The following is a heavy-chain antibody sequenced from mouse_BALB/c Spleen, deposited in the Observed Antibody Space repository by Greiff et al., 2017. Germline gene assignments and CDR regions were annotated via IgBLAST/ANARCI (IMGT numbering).Heavy chain of an antibody. V-gene: IGHV14-3*02. J-gene: IGHJ2*01. D-gene: IGHD2-2*01. CDR3: AREGGYGYYFDY. Sequence: VQLQQSGAELVKPGASVKLSCTASGFNIKDTYMHWVKQRPEQGLEWIGRIDPANGNTKYDPKFQGKATITADTSSNTAYLQLSSLTSEDTAVYYCAREGGYGYYFDYWGQGTTLTVSS. CDR1: GFNIKDTY. CDR2: IDPANGNT.